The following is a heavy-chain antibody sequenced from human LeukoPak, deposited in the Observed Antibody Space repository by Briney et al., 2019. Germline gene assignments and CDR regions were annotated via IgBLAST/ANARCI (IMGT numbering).Heavy chain of an antibody. CDR3: ARDGSIAARAFDY. D-gene: IGHD6-6*01. CDR2: IDSSGDTI. J-gene: IGHJ4*02. Sequence: GGSLRLSCAASGFTFSSYEMNWVRQAPGKGLEWVSYIDSSGDTIYYADSVRGRFTISRDNAKNSLYLQTNSLRAEDTAVYYCARDGSIAARAFDYWGQGTLVTVSS. CDR1: GFTFSSYE. V-gene: IGHV3-48*03.